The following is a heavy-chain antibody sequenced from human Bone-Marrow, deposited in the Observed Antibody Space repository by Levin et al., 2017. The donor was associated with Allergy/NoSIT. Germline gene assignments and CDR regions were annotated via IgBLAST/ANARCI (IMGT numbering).Heavy chain of an antibody. CDR3: AKGAPLYYMDV. V-gene: IGHV3-23*01. Sequence: GESLKISCAASGFTFSSYGMSWVRQAPGKGLEWVSGISPGGGGTYYTDSVKGRFTISRDNPKNTLYLQMNSLRAEDTAVYYCAKGAPLYYMDVWGKGTTVTVSS. CDR1: GFTFSSYG. CDR2: ISPGGGGT. J-gene: IGHJ6*03.